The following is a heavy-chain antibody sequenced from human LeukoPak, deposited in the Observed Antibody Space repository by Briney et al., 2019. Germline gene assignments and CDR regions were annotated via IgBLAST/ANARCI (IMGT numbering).Heavy chain of an antibody. J-gene: IGHJ6*03. CDR1: GFTFSSYW. CDR2: INSDGSST. D-gene: IGHD3-3*01. V-gene: IGHV3-74*01. CDR3: ARDDSPAYYDFWSGTYYYYYYMDV. Sequence: GGSLRLSCAASGFTFSSYWMHWVRQAPGKGLVWVSRINSDGSSTSYADSVKGRFTISRDNAKNTLYLQMNSLRAEDTAVYYCARDDSPAYYDFWSGTYYYYYYMDVWSKGTTVTVSS.